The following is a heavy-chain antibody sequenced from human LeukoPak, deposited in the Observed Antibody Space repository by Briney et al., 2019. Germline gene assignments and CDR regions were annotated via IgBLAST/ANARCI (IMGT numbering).Heavy chain of an antibody. Sequence: PGGSLRLSCSASGSTFSSYWMHWVRQAPGKGLVWVSRINSDGSSTSYADSVQGRFNISRDNAKNTLYLQMNSLRAEDTAVYYCVRGGAAMAYYWGQGTLVTVSS. CDR1: GSTFSSYW. CDR2: INSDGSST. D-gene: IGHD5-18*01. J-gene: IGHJ4*02. CDR3: VRGGAAMAYY. V-gene: IGHV3-74*01.